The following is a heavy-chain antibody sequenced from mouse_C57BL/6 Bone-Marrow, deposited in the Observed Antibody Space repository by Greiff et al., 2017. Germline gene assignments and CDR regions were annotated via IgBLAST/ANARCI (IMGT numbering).Heavy chain of an antibody. Sequence: QVQLQQPGAELVMPGASVKLSCKASGYTFTSYWMHWVKQRPGQGLEWIGEIDPSDSYTNYNQKFKGKSTLTVDKSSSTAYMQLSSLTSEDSAVYYCARNLDWYDGGSYVEMDYWGQGTSVTVSS. CDR3: ARNLDWYDGGSYVEMDY. CDR2: IDPSDSYT. V-gene: IGHV1-69*01. D-gene: IGHD1-1*01. J-gene: IGHJ4*01. CDR1: GYTFTSYW.